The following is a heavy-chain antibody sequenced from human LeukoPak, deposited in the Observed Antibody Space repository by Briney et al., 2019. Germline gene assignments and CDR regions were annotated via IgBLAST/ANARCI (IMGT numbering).Heavy chain of an antibody. CDR2: INPNSGGT. D-gene: IGHD4-17*01. CDR1: GYTFTGYY. CDR3: ASTQGDYGDYFDY. V-gene: IGHV1-2*06. Sequence: ASVKVSCKASGYTFTGYYMHWVRQAPGQGLEWMGRINPNSGGTNYAQKFQGRVTMTRDASISTAYMELSRLRSDDTAVYYCASTQGDYGDYFDYWGQGTQVTVSS. J-gene: IGHJ4*02.